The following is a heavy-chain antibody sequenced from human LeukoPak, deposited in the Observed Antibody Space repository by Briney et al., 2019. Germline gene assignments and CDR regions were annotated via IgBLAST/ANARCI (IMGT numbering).Heavy chain of an antibody. CDR3: AAFMVRGVMAAFDI. CDR2: ISSSSSYI. D-gene: IGHD3-10*01. CDR1: GFTFSTYM. J-gene: IGHJ3*02. Sequence: GGSLRLSCATSGFTFSTYMMNWVRQAPGKGLEWVSSISSSSSYIYYADSVKGRFTISRDNAKNSLYLQMNSLRAEDTAVYYCAAFMVRGVMAAFDIWGQGTMVTVSS. V-gene: IGHV3-21*01.